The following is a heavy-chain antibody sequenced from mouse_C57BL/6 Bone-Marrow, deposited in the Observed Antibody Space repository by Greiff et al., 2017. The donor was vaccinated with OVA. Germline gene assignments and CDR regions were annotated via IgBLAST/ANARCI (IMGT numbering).Heavy chain of an antibody. J-gene: IGHJ2*01. V-gene: IGHV1-64*01. D-gene: IGHD2-2*01. Sequence: QVQLQQPGAELVKPGASVKLSCKASGYTFTSYWMHWVKQRPGQGLEWIGMIHPNSGSTNYNEKFKSKATLTVDKSSSTAYMQLSSLTSEDSAVYYCARVLWLRPNYFDYWGQGTTLTVSS. CDR1: GYTFTSYW. CDR2: IHPNSGST. CDR3: ARVLWLRPNYFDY.